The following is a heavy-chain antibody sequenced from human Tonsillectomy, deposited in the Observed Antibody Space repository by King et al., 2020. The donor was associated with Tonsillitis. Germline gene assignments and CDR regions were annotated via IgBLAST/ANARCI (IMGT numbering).Heavy chain of an antibody. CDR2: IYYSGST. V-gene: IGHV4-39*01. D-gene: IGHD2-2*01. CDR1: GGSISSSSYY. Sequence: QLQESGPGLVKPSETLSLTCTVSGGSISSSSYYWGWIRQPPGKGLEWIGSIYYSGSTYYNPSLKSRVTISVDTSKNQFSLKLGSVTAADTAVYYCARHYPNLWVVPAAMPLFGYFDLWGRGTLVTVSS. CDR3: ARHYPNLWVVPAAMPLFGYFDL. J-gene: IGHJ2*01.